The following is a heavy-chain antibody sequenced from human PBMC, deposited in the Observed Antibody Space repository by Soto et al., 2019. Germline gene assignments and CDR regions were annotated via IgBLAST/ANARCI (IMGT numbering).Heavy chain of an antibody. V-gene: IGHV1-69*13. CDR3: ARLVWVPAYRSYYYGMDV. J-gene: IGHJ6*02. D-gene: IGHD2-2*01. Sequence: WASVKVSCKASGGTFSSYAISWVRQAPGQGLEWMGGLIPIFGTANYAQKFQGRVTITADESTSTAYMELSSLRSEDTAVYYCARLVWVPAYRSYYYGMDVWGQGTTVTVSS. CDR2: LIPIFGTA. CDR1: GGTFSSYA.